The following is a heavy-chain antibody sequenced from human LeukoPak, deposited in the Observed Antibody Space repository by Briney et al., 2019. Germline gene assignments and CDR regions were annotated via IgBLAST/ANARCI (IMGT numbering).Heavy chain of an antibody. CDR3: ARVGSTSSADY. D-gene: IGHD2-2*01. J-gene: IGHJ4*02. CDR2: ISSSGSTI. Sequence: GGSLRLSCAASGFTFNDYYMSWIRQAPGKGLEWVSYISSSGSTIYYADSVKGRFIISRDNAKNSLYLQMSSPRAEDTAVYYCARVGSTSSADYWGQGTLVTVSS. CDR1: GFTFNDYY. V-gene: IGHV3-11*01.